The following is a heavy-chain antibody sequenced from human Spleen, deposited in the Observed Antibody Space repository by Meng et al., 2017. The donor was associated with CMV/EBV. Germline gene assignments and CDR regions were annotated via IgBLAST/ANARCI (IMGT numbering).Heavy chain of an antibody. V-gene: IGHV1-2*02. CDR1: GYTFTGYY. CDR2: INPNSGGT. Sequence: ASVKVSCKASGYTFTGYYMHWVRQAPGQGLEWMGWINPNSGGTNYAQKFQGRVTMTRDTSISTAYMELSRLRSDDTAVYYCTSGKLGISRYYFDYWGQGTLVTVSS. J-gene: IGHJ4*02. CDR3: TSGKLGISRYYFDY. D-gene: IGHD7-27*01.